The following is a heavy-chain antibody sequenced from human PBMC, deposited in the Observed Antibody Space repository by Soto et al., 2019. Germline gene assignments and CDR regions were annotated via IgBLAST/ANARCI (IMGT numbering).Heavy chain of an antibody. V-gene: IGHV4-34*01. D-gene: IGHD6-19*01. J-gene: IGHJ4*02. CDR3: ARGRMRIAVAGTRFDY. CDR1: GGSFSGYY. Sequence: QVQLQQWGAGLLKPSETLSLTCAVYGGSFSGYYWSWIRQPPGKGLEWIGEINHSGSTNYNPSLKSRVTISVDTSKNQFSLKLSSVTAADTAVYYCARGRMRIAVAGTRFDYWGQGTLVPVSS. CDR2: INHSGST.